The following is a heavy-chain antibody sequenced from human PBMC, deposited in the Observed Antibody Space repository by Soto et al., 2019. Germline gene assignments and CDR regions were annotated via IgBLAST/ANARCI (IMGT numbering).Heavy chain of an antibody. V-gene: IGHV4-59*11. CDR2: IYYDGRS. Sequence: PSETLSLTCSVSGGSLFSHYWSWIRQPPGKGLEWSGYIYYDGRSHFNPSLKSRVTMSIDTSKNQFSLRVYSVSPADTAVYYCLIGRAPSLFPVAGRPHFFYYCLDVWGQVPTVIV. CDR3: LIGRAPSLFPVAGRPHFFYYCLDV. J-gene: IGHJ6*02. CDR1: GGSLFSHY. D-gene: IGHD6-19*01.